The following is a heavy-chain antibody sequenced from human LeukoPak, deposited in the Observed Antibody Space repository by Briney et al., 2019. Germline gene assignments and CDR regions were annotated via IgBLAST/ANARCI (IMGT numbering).Heavy chain of an antibody. V-gene: IGHV3-30*03. J-gene: IGHJ4*02. D-gene: IGHD2-2*01. Sequence: PGGSLRLSCAASGVTLSPYGMHWVRQAPGKGLEWVAVISYEGGTQHYADSVKGRFTISRDNPKNTLYLQMNSLRAEDTAVYYCAREIIYCSSISCPFDYWGQGTLVTVSS. CDR3: AREIIYCSSISCPFDY. CDR2: ISYEGGTQ. CDR1: GVTLSPYG.